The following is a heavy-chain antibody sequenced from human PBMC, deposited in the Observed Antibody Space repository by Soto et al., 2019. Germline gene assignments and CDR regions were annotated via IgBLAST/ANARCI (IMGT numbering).Heavy chain of an antibody. J-gene: IGHJ6*02. CDR1: GGSISSYY. V-gene: IGHV4-59*12. Sequence: SETLSLTCTVSGGSISSYYWSWIRQPPGKGLEWIGYIYYSGSTNCNPSLKSRVTISVDTSKNQFSLKLSSVTAADTAVYYCATGPGIAPAGTIPSKDYYYYGMDVWGQGTTVTVSS. CDR3: ATGPGIAPAGTIPSKDYYYYGMDV. D-gene: IGHD6-13*01. CDR2: IYYSGST.